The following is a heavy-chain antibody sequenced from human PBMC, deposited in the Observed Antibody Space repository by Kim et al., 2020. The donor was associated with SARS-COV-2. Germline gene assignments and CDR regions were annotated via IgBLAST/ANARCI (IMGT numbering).Heavy chain of an antibody. Sequence: AQKFQGRITMTEDTSTDTAYMELSSLRSEDTAVYYCATEGVATISGSFDYWGQGTLVTVSS. J-gene: IGHJ4*02. D-gene: IGHD5-12*01. CDR3: ATEGVATISGSFDY. V-gene: IGHV1-24*01.